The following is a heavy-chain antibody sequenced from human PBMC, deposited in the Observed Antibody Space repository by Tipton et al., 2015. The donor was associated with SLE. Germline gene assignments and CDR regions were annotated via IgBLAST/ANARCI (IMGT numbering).Heavy chain of an antibody. CDR3: ARHDYDSNGYYQHYFDY. Sequence: TLSLTCGVSGNVISRGYFWGWIRQPPGKGLEWIGSIYHSGNTYYNPSLKSRVSMSIDTSRNEVFLRLSSVTAADTAVYYCARHDYDSNGYYQHYFDYWGQGTLVTVSS. CDR1: GNVISRGYF. V-gene: IGHV4-38-2*01. J-gene: IGHJ4*02. D-gene: IGHD3-22*01. CDR2: IYHSGNT.